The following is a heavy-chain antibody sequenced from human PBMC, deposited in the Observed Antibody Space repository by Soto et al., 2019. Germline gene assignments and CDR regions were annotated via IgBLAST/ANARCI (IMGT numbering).Heavy chain of an antibody. CDR3: ARDVIGVNWFDP. V-gene: IGHV3-21*01. D-gene: IGHD3-16*02. J-gene: IGHJ5*02. Sequence: PWGSLRLSCAASGFTFSSYSMNWVRQAPGKGLQWVSSISSSSRYIYYADSVKGRFTISRDNAKNSLSLQMNSLSAEDTAVYYCARDVIGVNWFDPWGQGTLVTVSS. CDR1: GFTFSSYS. CDR2: ISSSSRYI.